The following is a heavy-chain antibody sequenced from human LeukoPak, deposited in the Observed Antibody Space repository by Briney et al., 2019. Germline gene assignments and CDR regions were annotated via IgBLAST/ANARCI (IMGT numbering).Heavy chain of an antibody. CDR1: GYTFTGYY. D-gene: IGHD6-13*01. V-gene: IGHV1-46*01. CDR3: ARGSVNSWYYFDY. J-gene: IGHJ4*02. Sequence: ASVKVSCKASGYTFTGYYMHWVRQAPGQGLEWMGIISPSNGYTTYAQKFQGRVTMTRDTSTSTVYMELSSLRSEDTAVYYCARGSVNSWYYFDYWGQGTLVTVSS. CDR2: ISPSNGYT.